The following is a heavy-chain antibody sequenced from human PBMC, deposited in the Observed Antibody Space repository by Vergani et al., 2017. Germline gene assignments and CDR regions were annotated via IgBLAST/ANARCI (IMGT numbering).Heavy chain of an antibody. CDR3: ARKYSSTSGRAFDF. V-gene: IGHV3-48*01. Sequence: VHLVESGGGVVQPGGSLRLSCVVSGFDFSSYIMNWVRQAPGKGLEWVSFVSTGTKSQSYAESVKGRFTISRDSAKNSLYLQMDSLRAEDTAVYYCARKYSSTSGRAFDFWGQGTKVTVSS. D-gene: IGHD2-2*01. J-gene: IGHJ3*01. CDR2: VSTGTKSQ. CDR1: GFDFSSYI.